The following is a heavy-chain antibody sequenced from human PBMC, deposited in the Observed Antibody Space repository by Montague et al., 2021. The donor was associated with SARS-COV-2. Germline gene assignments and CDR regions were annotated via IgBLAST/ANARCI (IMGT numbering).Heavy chain of an antibody. CDR2: IKQDGSEK. D-gene: IGHD4-17*01. J-gene: IGHJ5*02. V-gene: IGHV3-7*03. CDR1: GFTFSSYW. CDR3: ARDRIKYGRNNGFDP. Sequence: SLRLSCAASGFTFSSYWMSWVRQAPGKGLEWVANIKQDGSEKYYVDSVKGRFTISRDNAKNSLYLQMNSLRAEDTAVYYCARDRIKYGRNNGFDPWGQGTMVTVSS.